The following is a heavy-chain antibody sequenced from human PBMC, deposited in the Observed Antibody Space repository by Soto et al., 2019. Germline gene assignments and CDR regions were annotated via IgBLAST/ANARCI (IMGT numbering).Heavy chain of an antibody. D-gene: IGHD4-17*01. CDR1: GFTFSSYS. J-gene: IGHJ4*02. V-gene: IGHV3-21*01. CDR2: ISSSSSYI. CDR3: ARDGPTVTTFDY. Sequence: VQLVESGGGVVQPGRSLRLSCAASGFTFSSYSMNWVRQAPGKGLEWVSSISSSSSYIYYADSVKGRFTISRDNAKNSLYLQMNSLRAEDTAVYYCARDGPTVTTFDYWGQGTLVTVSS.